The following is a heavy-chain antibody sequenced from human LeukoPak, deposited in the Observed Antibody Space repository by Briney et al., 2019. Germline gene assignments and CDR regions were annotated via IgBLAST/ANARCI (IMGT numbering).Heavy chain of an antibody. V-gene: IGHV1-2*02. CDR1: GYIFTDYY. CDR2: INPNSGGT. CDR3: ARNRGYGSGSHTDS. D-gene: IGHD3-10*01. Sequence: ASVKVSCKASGYIFTDYYMHWVRQAPGQGLEWMGWINPNSGGTNYAQKFQGRVTMTRDTSISTAYMELSRLRSDDTAVYYWARNRGYGSGSHTDSWGQGTLVTASS. J-gene: IGHJ4*02.